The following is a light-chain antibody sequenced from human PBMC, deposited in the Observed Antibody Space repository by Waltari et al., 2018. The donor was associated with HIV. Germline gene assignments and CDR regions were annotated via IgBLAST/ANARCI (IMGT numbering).Light chain of an antibody. Sequence: SPLSLSVILGQPSSISCSSNENLVYRDGYTYLNWLRQRPGHSPRRLIYRVSNRDPGVADRFRGSRSGMNFTLTISRVEAEDVGVVYCMQGTHWPPSFGRGTRLDIE. V-gene: IGKV2-30*01. J-gene: IGKJ2*03. CDR3: MQGTHWPPS. CDR1: ENLVYRDGYTY. CDR2: RVS.